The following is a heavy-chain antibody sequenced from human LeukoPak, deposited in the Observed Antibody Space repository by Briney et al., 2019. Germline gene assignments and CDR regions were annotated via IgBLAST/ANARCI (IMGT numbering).Heavy chain of an antibody. CDR1: GFTFSSYG. V-gene: IGHV3-33*01. CDR2: ILNDGSQE. D-gene: IGHD3-16*01. J-gene: IGHJ3*02. CDR3: ARDDALGDNALDI. Sequence: PGGSLRLSCAASGFTFSSYGMHWVRQAPGEGLEWVAVILNDGSQEKYADSVKGRFTISRDNSKNTLFLQMNSLRAADTAVYYCARDDALGDNALDIWGQGTMVTVSS.